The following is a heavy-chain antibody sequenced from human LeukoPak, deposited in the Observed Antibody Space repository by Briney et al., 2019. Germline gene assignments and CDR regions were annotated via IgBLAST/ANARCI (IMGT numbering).Heavy chain of an antibody. CDR3: ARDPPTYDFWSGSFDY. J-gene: IGHJ4*02. CDR1: GFTFSGYA. CDR2: ISGSGDYT. Sequence: PGGSRRLSCAVSGFTFSGYAMSWVRQAPGKGLEWVSTISGSGDYTYYADSVKGRFSISRGNSKNTLHLQMNSLRAEDTAVYYCARDPPTYDFWSGSFDYWGQGTLVTVSS. V-gene: IGHV3-23*01. D-gene: IGHD3-3*01.